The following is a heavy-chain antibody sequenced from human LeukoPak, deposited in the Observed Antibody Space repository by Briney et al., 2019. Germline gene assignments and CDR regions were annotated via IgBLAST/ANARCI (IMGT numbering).Heavy chain of an antibody. V-gene: IGHV3-23*01. D-gene: IGHD3-22*01. J-gene: IGHJ3*02. CDR1: GFIFSSYA. Sequence: GGSLRLSCAASGFIFSSYAMSWVRQAPGKGLEWVSAISGSGGSTYYADSVKGRFTISRDNSKNTLYLQMNSLRAEDTAVYYCAKEMSTMIVVVIGAFDIWGQGTMVTVSS. CDR2: ISGSGGST. CDR3: AKEMSTMIVVVIGAFDI.